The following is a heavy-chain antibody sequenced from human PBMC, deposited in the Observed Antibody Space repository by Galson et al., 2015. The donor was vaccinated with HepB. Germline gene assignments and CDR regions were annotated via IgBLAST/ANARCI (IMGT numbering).Heavy chain of an antibody. CDR2: IWYDGSNK. CDR3: ARGGGAMGTVWGY. J-gene: IGHJ4*02. V-gene: IGHV3-33*01. CDR1: GFNFSSYG. D-gene: IGHD5-24*01. Sequence: SLRLSCAASGFNFSSYGMHWVRQAPGKGLEWVAVIWYDGSNKYYADSVKGRFTISRDNSKNTLYLQMNSLRAEDTAVYYCARGGGAMGTVWGYWGQGTLVTVSS.